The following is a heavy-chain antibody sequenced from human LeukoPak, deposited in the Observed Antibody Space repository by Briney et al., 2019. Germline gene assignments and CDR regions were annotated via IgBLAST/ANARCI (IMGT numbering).Heavy chain of an antibody. CDR3: ARVDTSMDWFDP. CDR1: GGSISSYY. J-gene: IGHJ5*02. D-gene: IGHD5-18*01. Sequence: SETLSLTCTVSGGSISSYYWSWIRQPAGKGLEWMGRIYSSGSTSYNPYLQSRVTMSVDTSKKQFSLRVSSVTAADTAVYYCARVDTSMDWFDPWGQGTLVTVSS. V-gene: IGHV4-4*07. CDR2: IYSSGST.